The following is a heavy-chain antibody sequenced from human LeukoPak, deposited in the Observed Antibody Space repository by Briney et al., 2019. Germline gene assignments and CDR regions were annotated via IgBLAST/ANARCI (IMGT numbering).Heavy chain of an antibody. Sequence: GGSLRLSCAVSGFTFSSYAMHWVRQAPGKGLEHVSAISSNGGTTYYANSVKGRFTISRDNSKNTLYLQTGSLRAEDTAVYYCAKSTLRFGGRTYFDYWGQGTLVTVSS. CDR1: GFTFSSYA. D-gene: IGHD2-15*01. CDR3: AKSTLRFGGRTYFDY. V-gene: IGHV3-64*01. J-gene: IGHJ4*02. CDR2: ISSNGGTT.